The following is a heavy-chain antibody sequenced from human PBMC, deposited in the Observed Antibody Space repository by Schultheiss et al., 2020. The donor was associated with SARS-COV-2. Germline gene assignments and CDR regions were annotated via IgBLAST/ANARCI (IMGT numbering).Heavy chain of an antibody. V-gene: IGHV1-18*01. D-gene: IGHD4-17*01. J-gene: IGHJ5*02. CDR1: GYSFPSYG. CDR3: ARDTTTVTPAYNWFDP. CDR2: ISTHNGKT. Sequence: ASVKVSCKASGYSFPSYGMSWVRQAPGQGLEWMGWISTHNGKTNYAQKFQGRVSMRRDTATTTAYMELRSLRSDDTAVYYCARDTTTVTPAYNWFDPWGQGTLVTVSS.